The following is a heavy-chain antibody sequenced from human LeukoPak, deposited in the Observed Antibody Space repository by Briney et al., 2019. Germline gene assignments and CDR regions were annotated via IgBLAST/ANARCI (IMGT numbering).Heavy chain of an antibody. J-gene: IGHJ4*02. CDR1: GFTFSSYE. V-gene: IGHV3-48*03. Sequence: PWGSLSPTCAASGFTFSSYEMNWVRQAPGEGLEWVSYISSSSRMIHYADSVKGRFTISRDNAKNTLYLQMNSLRADDTAVYYCARVDSYDPTFDYWGQVTLVTVSS. D-gene: IGHD3-16*01. CDR2: ISSSSRMI. CDR3: ARVDSYDPTFDY.